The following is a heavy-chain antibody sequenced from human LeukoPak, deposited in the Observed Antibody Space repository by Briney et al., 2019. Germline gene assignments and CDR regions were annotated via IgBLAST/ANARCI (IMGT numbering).Heavy chain of an antibody. Sequence: NPGESLKISCKTSGYTFTNFWIAWVRQMPGKGLEWLGAIYPDDSDTRYSPSLQGQVIISADKSISTAYLQWNSLKASDGGYSISWRPLDYWGQGTLVTVSS. V-gene: IGHV5-51*01. CDR2: IYPDDSDT. CDR3: WRPLDY. D-gene: IGHD3-10*01. J-gene: IGHJ4*02. CDR1: GYTFTNFW.